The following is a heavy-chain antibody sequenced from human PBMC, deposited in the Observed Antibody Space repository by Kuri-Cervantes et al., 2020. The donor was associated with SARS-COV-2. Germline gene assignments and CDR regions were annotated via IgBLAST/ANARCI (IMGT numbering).Heavy chain of an antibody. CDR3: ARDLTGCYDRFFRIYYYYYMDV. CDR2: INPSGGST. V-gene: IGHV1-46*01. J-gene: IGHJ6*03. Sequence: ASVKVSCKASGYTFTSYYMHWVRQAPGQGLEWMGIINPSGGSTSYAQKFQGRVTMTRDTSTSTVYMELSSLRSEDTAVYYCARDLTGCYDRFFRIYYYYYMDVWGKGTTVTVSS. CDR1: GYTFTSYY. D-gene: IGHD3-16*01.